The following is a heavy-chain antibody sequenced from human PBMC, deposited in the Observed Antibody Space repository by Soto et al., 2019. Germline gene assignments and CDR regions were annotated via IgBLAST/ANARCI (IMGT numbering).Heavy chain of an antibody. Sequence: ASVKVSCKASGGTFSSYAISWVRQAPGQGLEWMGGIIPIFGTANYAQKFQGRVTITADKSTSTAYMELSSLRSEDTAVYYCARGLSARLRGIAARKNWFDPWGQGTLVTVSS. CDR2: IIPIFGTA. J-gene: IGHJ5*02. V-gene: IGHV1-69*06. CDR1: GGTFSSYA. D-gene: IGHD6-6*01. CDR3: ARGLSARLRGIAARKNWFDP.